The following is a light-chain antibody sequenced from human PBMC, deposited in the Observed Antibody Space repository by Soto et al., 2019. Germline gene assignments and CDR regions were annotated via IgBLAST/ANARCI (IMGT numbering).Light chain of an antibody. Sequence: DIQMTQSPSSLSASVGDRVTITCRASQTISIFLNWYQHKPGKPPTLLIYTASSLQSGVPSRFSGSGSGTEFTLTISSLQPDDFATYYCQQYNSIRKTFGQGTKVDIK. CDR3: QQYNSIRKT. V-gene: IGKV1-39*01. CDR2: TAS. J-gene: IGKJ1*01. CDR1: QTISIF.